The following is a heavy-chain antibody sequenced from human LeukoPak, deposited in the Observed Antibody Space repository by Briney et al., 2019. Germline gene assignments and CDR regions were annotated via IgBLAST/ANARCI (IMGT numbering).Heavy chain of an antibody. Sequence: SETLSLTCTVSGYSISSGYYWGWIRQPPGKGLEWIGSIYHSGSTYYNPSLKSRVTISVDTSKNQFSLKLSSVTAADTAVYYCARGSSLGGGYSHYYFDYWGQGTLVTVSS. D-gene: IGHD2-21*01. CDR3: ARGSSLGGGYSHYYFDY. CDR2: IYHSGST. V-gene: IGHV4-38-2*02. CDR1: GYSISSGYY. J-gene: IGHJ4*02.